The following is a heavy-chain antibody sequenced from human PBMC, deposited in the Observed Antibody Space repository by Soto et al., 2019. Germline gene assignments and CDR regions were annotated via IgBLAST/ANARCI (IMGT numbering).Heavy chain of an antibody. CDR3: ARGGYGYSSSWYYDY. CDR1: GGSISSYY. D-gene: IGHD6-13*01. J-gene: IGHJ4*02. Sequence: PSETLSLTCTVSGGSISSYYWSWIRQPPGKGLEWIGYIYYSGSTNYNPSLKSRVTISVDTSKNQFSLKLSSVTAADTAVYYCARGGYGYSSSWYYDYRGQGTLVTVSS. CDR2: IYYSGST. V-gene: IGHV4-59*01.